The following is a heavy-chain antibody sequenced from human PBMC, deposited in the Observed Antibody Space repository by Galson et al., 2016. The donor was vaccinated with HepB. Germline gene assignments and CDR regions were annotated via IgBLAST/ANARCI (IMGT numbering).Heavy chain of an antibody. CDR2: IVAGNGDT. D-gene: IGHD6-13*01. V-gene: IGHV1-58*01. Sequence: CKASGVTFSTSAEQWVRQARGQHLEWIGWIVAGNGDTKYAQKFQERVTITRDMSTRTAYMELSSLTSEDTAVYYCAARGNSWPYYWGQGTLVTVSS. CDR3: AARGNSWPYY. J-gene: IGHJ4*02. CDR1: GVTFSTSA.